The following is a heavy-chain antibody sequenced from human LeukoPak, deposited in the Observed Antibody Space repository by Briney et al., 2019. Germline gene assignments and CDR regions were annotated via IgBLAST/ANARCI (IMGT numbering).Heavy chain of an antibody. Sequence: TVGSLRLSCAASGFTFSNYGMHWVRQAPGKGLEWVAVIWCDGSDKYYADSVKGRFTISRDNSANTLYLRMNTLRAEDTAVCYCARAYSYNSCLCYDYWGQGALVTVSS. J-gene: IGHJ4*02. D-gene: IGHD3-22*01. CDR1: GFTFSNYG. CDR2: IWCDGSDK. V-gene: IGHV3-33*01. CDR3: ARAYSYNSCLCYDY.